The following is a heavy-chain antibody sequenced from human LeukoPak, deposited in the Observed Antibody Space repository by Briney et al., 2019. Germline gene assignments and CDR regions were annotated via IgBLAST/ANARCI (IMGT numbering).Heavy chain of an antibody. D-gene: IGHD4-23*01. Sequence: GGSLRLSCAASGFTFSDYWMQWVRQVPGKGLVWLTRTNRDESSTTYADSVKGRFTISRDNAKNTLYLEMHSLRAEDTGLYHCLRVRDGGAGDHWGQGTLVTVSS. V-gene: IGHV3-74*01. CDR2: TNRDESST. CDR3: LRVRDGGAGDH. CDR1: GFTFSDYW. J-gene: IGHJ4*02.